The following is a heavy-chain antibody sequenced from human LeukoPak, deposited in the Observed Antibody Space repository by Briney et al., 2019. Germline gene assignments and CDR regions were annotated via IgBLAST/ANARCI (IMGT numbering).Heavy chain of an antibody. CDR1: GINFRGYW. CDR2: MKQGGSEK. J-gene: IGHJ4*02. Sequence: GGSLRLSCAVSGINFRGYWMAWVRQASGKGLEWVANMKQGGSEKYYVDSVKGRFTISRDNAKNSLYLEMNSLRVEDTAVYYCARDLGHTGYDLYDYWGQGTLVTVSS. V-gene: IGHV3-7*01. CDR3: ARDLGHTGYDLYDY. D-gene: IGHD5-12*01.